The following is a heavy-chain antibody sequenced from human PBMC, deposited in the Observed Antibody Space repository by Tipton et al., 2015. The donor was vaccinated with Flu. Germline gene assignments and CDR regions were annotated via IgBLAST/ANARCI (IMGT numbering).Heavy chain of an antibody. CDR3: TRLSYYDVDLKNFYFDH. CDR2: IFPSGTT. Sequence: TLSLTCTVSSGSIRSTNYFCAWIRQPPGKRLELIGSIFPSGTTYYNPSLKSRVTISVDTSTNQFSLKLSSVTAADTAVYYCTRLSYYDVDLKNFYFDHWGQGALVTVSS. V-gene: IGHV4-39*01. J-gene: IGHJ4*02. CDR1: SGSIRSTNYF. D-gene: IGHD3-10*02.